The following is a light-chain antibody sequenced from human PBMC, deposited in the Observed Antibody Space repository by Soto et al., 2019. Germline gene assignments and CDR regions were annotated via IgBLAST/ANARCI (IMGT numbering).Light chain of an antibody. CDR2: GNS. CDR1: SSNIGAGYD. Sequence: QSVLTQPPSVSGAPGQRVTISCTGSSSNIGAGYDVHWYQQLPGTAPKILIYGNSNRPSGVPDRFSGSKSGTSASLAITGLQAEGEADYYCQSYDSSLSGVVFGGGTKVTVL. J-gene: IGLJ2*01. CDR3: QSYDSSLSGVV. V-gene: IGLV1-40*01.